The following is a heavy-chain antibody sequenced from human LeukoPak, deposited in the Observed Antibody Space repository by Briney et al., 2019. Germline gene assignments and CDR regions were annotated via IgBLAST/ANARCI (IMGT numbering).Heavy chain of an antibody. CDR1: GGSISSSSYY. CDR2: INCSGST. CDR3: ATPAHGYSYGYYFDY. D-gene: IGHD5-18*01. V-gene: IGHV4-39*07. J-gene: IGHJ4*02. Sequence: SETLSLTCTVSGGSISSSSYYWGWIRQPPGKGLEWIGSINCSGSTYYNPSLKSRVTISVDTSKNQFSLKLSSVTAADTAVYYCATPAHGYSYGYYFDYWGQGTLVTVSS.